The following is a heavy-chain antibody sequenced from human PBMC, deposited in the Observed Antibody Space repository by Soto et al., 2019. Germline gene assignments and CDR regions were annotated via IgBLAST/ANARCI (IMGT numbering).Heavy chain of an antibody. Sequence: QVQLVQSGAEVKKPGASVNVSCKASGYTFTSYGISWVRQAPGRGLEWMVWISAYNGNTNNAPKLQGRVTMTTDTSTSTDYMELRSLRSDDTAVYYCARDPSSSWPLPYYYYYMDVWGKGTTVTVSS. D-gene: IGHD6-13*01. CDR1: GYTFTSYG. J-gene: IGHJ6*03. CDR3: ARDPSSSWPLPYYYYYMDV. V-gene: IGHV1-18*01. CDR2: ISAYNGNT.